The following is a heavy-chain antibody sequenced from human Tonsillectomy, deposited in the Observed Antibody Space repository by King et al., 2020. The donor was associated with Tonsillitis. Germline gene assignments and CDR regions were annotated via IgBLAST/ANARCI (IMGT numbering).Heavy chain of an antibody. V-gene: IGHV3-30*18. CDR3: AKDPSEMGVSFYFDY. CDR1: RFTFTSHG. Sequence: VQLVESGGAVVQPGRSLRLSCAASRFTFTSHGMHWVRQAPGKGLEWVAVISYDGSYKYYADSVKGRFSISRDNSKNTRYLQMDSLRAEDTAVYYCAKDPSEMGVSFYFDYWGQGTLVTVSS. J-gene: IGHJ4*02. CDR2: ISYDGSYK. D-gene: IGHD1-26*01.